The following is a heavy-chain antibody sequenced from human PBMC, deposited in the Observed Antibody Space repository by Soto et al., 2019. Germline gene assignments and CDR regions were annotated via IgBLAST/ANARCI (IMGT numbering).Heavy chain of an antibody. V-gene: IGHV4-34*01. CDR3: ARARSSSYQRVGGNNWFDP. Sequence: ETLSLTCAVYGGSFSGYYWSWIRQPPGKGLEWIGEINHSGSTNYNPSLKSRVTISVDTSKNQFSLKLSSVTAADTAVYYCARARSSSYQRVGGNNWFDPWGQGTLVTVSS. D-gene: IGHD6-6*01. CDR2: INHSGST. J-gene: IGHJ5*02. CDR1: GGSFSGYY.